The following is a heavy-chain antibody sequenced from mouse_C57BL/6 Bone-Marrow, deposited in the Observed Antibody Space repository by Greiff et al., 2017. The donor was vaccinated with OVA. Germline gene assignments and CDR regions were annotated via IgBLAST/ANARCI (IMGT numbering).Heavy chain of an antibody. CDR1: GFTFSNYW. Sequence: EVKLVESGGGLVQPGGSMKPSCVASGFTFSNYWMNWVRQSPEKGLEWVAQIRLKSDNYATHYAESVKGRFTISRDDSKSSVYLQMNNLRAEDTGIYYCTGRGYGSSFDYWGQGTTLTVSS. CDR2: IRLKSDNYAT. J-gene: IGHJ2*01. V-gene: IGHV6-3*01. D-gene: IGHD1-1*01. CDR3: TGRGYGSSFDY.